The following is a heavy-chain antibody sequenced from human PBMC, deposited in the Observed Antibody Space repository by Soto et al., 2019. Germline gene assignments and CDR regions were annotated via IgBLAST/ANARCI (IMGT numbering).Heavy chain of an antibody. D-gene: IGHD3-3*01. CDR3: AHRVLRTVFGLVTTTAIYFDF. J-gene: IGHJ4*02. CDR2: IYWDDDQ. V-gene: IGHV2-5*02. Sequence: QITLNESGPTQVNPRQTLTLTCTLSGFSLTTSGVGVGWIRQSPGKAPEWLALIYWDDDQRYSPSLKSRLTITKDTSKNQVVLTMADLDPADTATYYCAHRVLRTVFGLVTTTAIYFDFWGQGTPVAVSS. CDR1: GFSLTTSGVG.